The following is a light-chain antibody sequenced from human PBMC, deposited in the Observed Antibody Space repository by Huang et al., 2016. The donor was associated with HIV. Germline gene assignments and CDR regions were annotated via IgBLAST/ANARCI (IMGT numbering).Light chain of an antibody. V-gene: IGKV1-39*01. Sequence: DIQMTQSPPSLSASIGDRVTITCRASQTIGNYLNGYQQKPGKAPKVLISAASSLQSGVPSRFSGSGSGTDFTLTISSLQPEDFATYSCQQSYSTPYTFGQGTKLEIK. J-gene: IGKJ2*01. CDR3: QQSYSTPYT. CDR2: AAS. CDR1: QTIGNY.